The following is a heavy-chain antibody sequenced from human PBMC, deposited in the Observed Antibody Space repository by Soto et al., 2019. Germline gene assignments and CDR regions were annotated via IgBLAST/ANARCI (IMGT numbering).Heavy chain of an antibody. D-gene: IGHD5-18*01. CDR1: GGSISSSNW. J-gene: IGHJ6*02. CDR2: IYHSGST. CDR3: ARDTWIQLVATDYGMDV. V-gene: IGHV4-4*02. Sequence: SETLSLTCAVSGGSISSSNWWSWVRQPPGKGLEWIGEIYHSGSTNYNPSLKSRVTISVDKSKNQFSLKLSSVTAADTAVYYCARDTWIQLVATDYGMDVWGQGTTVTVSS.